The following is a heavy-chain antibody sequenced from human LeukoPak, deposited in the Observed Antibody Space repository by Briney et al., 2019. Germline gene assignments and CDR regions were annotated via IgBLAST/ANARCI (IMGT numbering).Heavy chain of an antibody. CDR3: ARICRGYYYDSCALCSGNY. CDR1: GFTFSNYE. CDR2: ISSSGYTI. J-gene: IGHJ4*02. D-gene: IGHD3-22*01. Sequence: GGSLRLSCAASGFTFSNYEMNWVRQAPGKGLEWVSYISSSGYTIRNADSVKGRFTISRDNAKTSLYLQMDSLRAEDTAVYYCARICRGYYYDSCALCSGNYWGQGTQVTVSS. V-gene: IGHV3-48*03.